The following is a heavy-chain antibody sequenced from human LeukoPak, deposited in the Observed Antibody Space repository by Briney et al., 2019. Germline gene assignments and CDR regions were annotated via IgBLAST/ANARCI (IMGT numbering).Heavy chain of an antibody. CDR3: AREMTTVTIFDY. CDR2: INLSGSAR. Sequence: TGGSLRLSCAASGFIFNSAWMNWVRQAPGKGLEWVSYINLSGSARYYADSVRGRFTVSRDNAKNSLYLQMNSLRAEDTAVYYCAREMTTVTIFDYWGQGTLVTVSS. D-gene: IGHD4-17*01. CDR1: GFIFNSAW. V-gene: IGHV3-48*04. J-gene: IGHJ4*02.